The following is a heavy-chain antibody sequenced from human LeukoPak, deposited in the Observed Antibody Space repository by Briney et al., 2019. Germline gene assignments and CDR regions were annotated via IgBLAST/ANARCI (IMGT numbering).Heavy chain of an antibody. V-gene: IGHV3-21*01. D-gene: IGHD3-10*01. CDR3: ARVEFSYYYGMDV. CDR1: GFTFSSYS. J-gene: IGHJ6*02. Sequence: GGSLRLSCAASGFTFSSYSMNWVRQAPGKGLEWVSSISTSSRYYADSVKGRFTISRDNAKNSLFLQMNSLRAEDTAVYYCARVEFSYYYGMDVWGQGTTVTVSS. CDR2: ISTSSR.